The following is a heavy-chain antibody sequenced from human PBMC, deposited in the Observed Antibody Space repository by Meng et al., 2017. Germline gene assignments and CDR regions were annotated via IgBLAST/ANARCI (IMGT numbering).Heavy chain of an antibody. CDR3: ASNDGTGDRTGGDY. CDR2: IIPIFGTA. V-gene: IGHV1-69*01. J-gene: IGHJ4*02. CDR1: GGTFSRYA. D-gene: IGHD7-27*01. Sequence: QPVQAGGEVKKPGSRVKVSGKASGGTFSRYAISWVRQAPGQGLEWMEGIIPIFGTANYAQKFQGRVTITADESTSTAYMELSSLRSEDTAVYYCASNDGTGDRTGGDYWGQGTLVTVSS.